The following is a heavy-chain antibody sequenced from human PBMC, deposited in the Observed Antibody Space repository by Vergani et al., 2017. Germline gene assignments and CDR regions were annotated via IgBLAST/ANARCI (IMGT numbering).Heavy chain of an antibody. V-gene: IGHV1-69*01. CDR1: GGTFSSYA. J-gene: IGHJ5*02. Sequence: QVQLVQSGAEVKKPGSSVKVSCKASGGTFSSYAISWVRQAPGQGLEWMGGIIPIFGTANYAQKFQGRVPITADESTSTAYMELSSLRSEDTAVYYCARVLRAYYDSSGTNWFDPWGQGTLVTVSS. CDR3: ARVLRAYYDSSGTNWFDP. CDR2: IIPIFGTA. D-gene: IGHD3-22*01.